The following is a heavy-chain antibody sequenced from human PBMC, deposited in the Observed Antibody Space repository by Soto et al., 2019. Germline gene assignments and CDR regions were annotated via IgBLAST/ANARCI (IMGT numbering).Heavy chain of an antibody. Sequence: GGSLRLSCAAYGFTFSSYAMHWVRQAPGKXLEWVAVISYDGSNKYYADSVKGRFTISRDNSKNTLYLQMNSLRAEDTAVYYCARVRVGYCSSTSCYIFDYWGQGTLVTVSS. V-gene: IGHV3-30-3*01. CDR3: ARVRVGYCSSTSCYIFDY. CDR1: GFTFSSYA. J-gene: IGHJ4*02. D-gene: IGHD2-2*02. CDR2: ISYDGSNK.